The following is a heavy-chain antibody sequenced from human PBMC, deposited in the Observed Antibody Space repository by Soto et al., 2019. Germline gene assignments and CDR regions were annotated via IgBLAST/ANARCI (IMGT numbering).Heavy chain of an antibody. CDR1: GYTFTGYY. J-gene: IGHJ4*02. CDR3: ARVSEASPGAFDY. Sequence: GASVKVSCKASGYTFTGYYMHWVRQAPGQGLEWMGWINPNSGGTNYAQKFQGRVTMTRDTSISTAYMELSRLRSDDTAVYYCARVSEASPGAFDYWGQGTLVTVS. CDR2: INPNSGGT. V-gene: IGHV1-2*02.